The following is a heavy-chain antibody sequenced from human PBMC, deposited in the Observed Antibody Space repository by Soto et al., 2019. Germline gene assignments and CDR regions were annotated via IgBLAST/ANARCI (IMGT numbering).Heavy chain of an antibody. D-gene: IGHD2-2*02. J-gene: IGHJ5*02. CDR1: GGTFSSYA. CDR3: ARRGVSAAIGGSHWFDP. Sequence: SVKVSCKASGGTFSSYAISWVRQAPGQGLEWMGGIIPIFGTANYAQRFQGRVTITADESTSTAYMELSSLRSEDTAVYYCARRGVSAAIGGSHWFDPWGQGTLVTVSS. V-gene: IGHV1-69*13. CDR2: IIPIFGTA.